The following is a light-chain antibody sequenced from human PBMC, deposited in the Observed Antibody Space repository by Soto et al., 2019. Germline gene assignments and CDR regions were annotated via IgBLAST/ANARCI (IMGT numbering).Light chain of an antibody. CDR3: SSYAGAVV. V-gene: IGLV2-23*01. Sequence: SALTQPASVSGSPGQSITISCTRISSNVGSYNLVSWYQHPPGKAPKLIIYEGSERPSGVSNRFSGAQSGHTASLTISGLQAEDEADYYCSSYAGAVVFGGGTKLTVL. CDR2: EGS. CDR1: SSNVGSYNL. J-gene: IGLJ2*01.